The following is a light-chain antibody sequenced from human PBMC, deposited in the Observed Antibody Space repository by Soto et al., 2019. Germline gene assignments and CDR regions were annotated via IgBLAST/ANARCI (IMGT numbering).Light chain of an antibody. J-gene: IGKJ2*01. Sequence: DIQMTHSPSSLSASVGDRVSITCRASQSIGNHLNWYQQNPGKAPKLLIYVTSRLQGGVPSRFSGSGSGTDFTLTISSLQPEDFATYYCQQSFRTPYTVGQGTKLEI. CDR1: QSIGNH. V-gene: IGKV1-39*01. CDR3: QQSFRTPYT. CDR2: VTS.